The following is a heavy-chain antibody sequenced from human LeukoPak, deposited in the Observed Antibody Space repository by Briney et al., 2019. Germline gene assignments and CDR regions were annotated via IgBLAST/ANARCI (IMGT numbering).Heavy chain of an antibody. CDR2: ISGSGGNT. D-gene: IGHD2-15*01. Sequence: GGSLRLSCAASGFTFRIYDMNWVRQAPGKGLEWVSVISGSGGNTFYADSVKGRFTISRDNSKNTLYLQLNTLRAEDTALYYCAKRGGTESFFYFSYMDVWGKGTTVTVSS. J-gene: IGHJ6*03. CDR1: GFTFRIYD. CDR3: AKRGGTESFFYFSYMDV. V-gene: IGHV3-23*01.